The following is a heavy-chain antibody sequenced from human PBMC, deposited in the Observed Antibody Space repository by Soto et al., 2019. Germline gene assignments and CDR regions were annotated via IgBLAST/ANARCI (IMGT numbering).Heavy chain of an antibody. CDR2: IYYSGST. J-gene: IGHJ6*03. V-gene: IGHV4-59*01. CDR1: GGSISSYY. CDR3: ARAGFGDQTVQRVYYYYYMDV. Sequence: PSETLSLTCTVSGGSISSYYWSWIRQPPGKGLEWIGYIYYSGSTNYNPSLKSRVTISVDTSKNQFSLKLSSVTAADTAVYYCARAGFGDQTVQRVYYYYYMDVWGKGTTVTVSS. D-gene: IGHD3-10*01.